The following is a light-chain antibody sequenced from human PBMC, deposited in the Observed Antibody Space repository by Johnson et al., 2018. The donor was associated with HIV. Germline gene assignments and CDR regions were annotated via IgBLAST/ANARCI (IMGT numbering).Light chain of an antibody. CDR2: DNN. Sequence: QSVLTQPPSVSAAPGQKVTISCSGSSSNIGNNYVSWYQQLPGTAPKLLIYDNNKRPSGIPDRFSGSKSGTSATLDITGLQTGDEADYYCGTWDSSLSVYVFGTWTKVTVL. CDR1: SSNIGNNY. CDR3: GTWDSSLSVYV. V-gene: IGLV1-51*01. J-gene: IGLJ1*01.